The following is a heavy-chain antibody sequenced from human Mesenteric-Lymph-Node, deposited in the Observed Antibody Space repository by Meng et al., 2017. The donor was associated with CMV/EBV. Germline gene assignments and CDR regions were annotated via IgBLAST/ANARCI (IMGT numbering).Heavy chain of an antibody. CDR2: INPVSGDT. J-gene: IGHJ6*02. CDR3: AIGYTEYQQVFYYYYGMDV. D-gene: IGHD1-14*01. V-gene: IGHV1-2*02. Sequence: SVKVSCKASGYTFTSYGISWVRQAPGQGLEWMGWINPVSGDTNYAQKFQGRVTMTGDTSITTAYMELSRLRSDDTAVYYCAIGYTEYQQVFYYYYGMDVWGQGTTVTVSS. CDR1: GYTFTSYG.